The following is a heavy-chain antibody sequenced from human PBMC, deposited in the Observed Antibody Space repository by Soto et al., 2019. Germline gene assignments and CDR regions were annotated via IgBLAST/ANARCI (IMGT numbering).Heavy chain of an antibody. D-gene: IGHD7-27*01. V-gene: IGHV3-23*01. Sequence: EVQLLESGGDLVQPGGSLRLSCAASGFTFSLFAMSWVRQSPGKGLEWVSTISGSGGSTYYADAVKGRFTISRDNSMDTLYLQMKSLRVEDTARYYCAKEVSLGSTVDLGYWGQGSLVTVS. CDR2: ISGSGGST. CDR1: GFTFSLFA. J-gene: IGHJ4*02. CDR3: AKEVSLGSTVDLGY.